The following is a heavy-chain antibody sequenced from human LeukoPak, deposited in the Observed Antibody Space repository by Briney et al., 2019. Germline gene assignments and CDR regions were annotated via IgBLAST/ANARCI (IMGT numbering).Heavy chain of an antibody. CDR3: ARRGIAVAATDY. V-gene: IGHV3-7*01. D-gene: IGHD6-19*01. Sequence: GGSLRLSCTASGFIFSGYWMNWVRQAPGKGLEWVANTNQDGSEKYYVDSVKGRFTISRDNAKNSLFLQMNSLRAEDTAVYYCARRGIAVAATDYWGQGTLVTVSS. CDR1: GFIFSGYW. J-gene: IGHJ4*02. CDR2: TNQDGSEK.